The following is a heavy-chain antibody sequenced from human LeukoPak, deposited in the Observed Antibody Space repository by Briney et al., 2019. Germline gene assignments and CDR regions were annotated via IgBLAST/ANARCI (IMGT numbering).Heavy chain of an antibody. CDR3: ATQYYDSVGFFPPGDY. J-gene: IGHJ4*02. D-gene: IGHD3-22*01. V-gene: IGHV4-39*01. CDR1: GGSISSRLFY. CDR2: IHYSGTS. Sequence: SETLSLTCTVSGGSISSRLFYWGWIRQPPRKGLEGIGNIHYSGTSYYNSSLKSRVTISVDTSKSQVSLKLSSVTAADTAVYYCATQYYDSVGFFPPGDYWGQGTLVTVSS.